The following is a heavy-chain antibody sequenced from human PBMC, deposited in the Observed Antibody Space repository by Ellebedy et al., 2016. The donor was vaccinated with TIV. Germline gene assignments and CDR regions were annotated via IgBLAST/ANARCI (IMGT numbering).Heavy chain of an antibody. J-gene: IGHJ4*02. CDR2: INPNSGGT. D-gene: IGHD1-26*01. CDR1: GYTFTDYY. CDR3: ARDTVGATEEVFDY. V-gene: IGHV1-2*02. Sequence: ASVKVSXXASGYTFTDYYIHWVRQAPGQRLEWLGWINPNSGGTNYAKNFQGRVTMTTDTSISTAYMELSRLRSDDTAVYYCARDTVGATEEVFDYWGQGTLVTVS.